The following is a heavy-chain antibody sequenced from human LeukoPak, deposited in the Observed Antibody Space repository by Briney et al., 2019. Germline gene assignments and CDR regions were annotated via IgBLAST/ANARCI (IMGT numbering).Heavy chain of an antibody. CDR2: IYPGDSDT. V-gene: IGHV5-51*01. CDR3: ARHQTTVTPDYYYYYGMDV. D-gene: IGHD4-17*01. J-gene: IGHJ6*02. CDR1: GYSFTSYW. Sequence: GEPLKISCKGSGYSFTSYWIGWVRQMPGKGLEWMGIIYPGDSDTRYSPTFQGQVTISADKSISTAYLQWSSLKASDTAMYYCARHQTTVTPDYYYYYGMDVWGQGTTVTVSS.